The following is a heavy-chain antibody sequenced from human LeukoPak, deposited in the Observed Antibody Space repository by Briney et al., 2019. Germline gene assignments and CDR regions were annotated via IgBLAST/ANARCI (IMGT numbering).Heavy chain of an antibody. V-gene: IGHV1-2*02. CDR2: INPNSGGT. CDR3: ARDLSYDDYVGAFDI. D-gene: IGHD4-17*01. CDR1: GYTFIGYY. J-gene: IGHJ3*02. Sequence: ASVKVSCKASGYTFIGYYMHWVRQAPGQGLEWMGWINPNSGGTNYAQKFQGRVTMTRDTSISTAYMELSRLRSDDTAVYYCARDLSYDDYVGAFDIWGQGTMVTVSS.